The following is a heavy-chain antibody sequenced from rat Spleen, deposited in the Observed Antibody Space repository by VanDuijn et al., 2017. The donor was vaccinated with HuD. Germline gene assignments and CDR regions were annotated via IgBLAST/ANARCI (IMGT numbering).Heavy chain of an antibody. Sequence: QVQLKESGPGLVQPSQTLSLTCTVSGFSLTSYHVHWVRQPPGKGLEWMGRMRYNGDTSYNSALKSRLSISRDTSKNQVFLKMNSLQTDDTGTYYCTIHPRYWGQGLMVTGSS. CDR1: GFSLTSYH. D-gene: IGHD3-1*01. J-gene: IGHJ2*01. CDR2: MRYNGDT. CDR3: TIHPRY. V-gene: IGHV2-63*01.